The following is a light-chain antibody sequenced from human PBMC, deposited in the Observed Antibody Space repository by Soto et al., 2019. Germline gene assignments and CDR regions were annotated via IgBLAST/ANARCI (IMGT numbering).Light chain of an antibody. Sequence: QSALTQPASVSGSPGQSITISCTGTXSDVGGYNYVSWYQQHPGKAPKLMIYEVSNRPSGVSNRFSGSKSGNTASLTISGLQAEDEADYYCSSYTSSSTQVFGTGTKVTVL. CDR1: XSDVGGYNY. V-gene: IGLV2-14*01. CDR2: EVS. CDR3: SSYTSSSTQV. J-gene: IGLJ1*01.